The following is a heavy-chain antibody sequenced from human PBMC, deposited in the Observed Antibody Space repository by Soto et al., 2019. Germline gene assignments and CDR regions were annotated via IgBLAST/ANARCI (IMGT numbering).Heavy chain of an antibody. CDR3: ARFSDSSGYYPPPSNWFDP. Sequence: SETLSLTCTVSGGSISSGGYYWSWIRQHPGKGLEWIGYIYYSGSTYYNPSLKSRVTISVDTSKNQFSLKLSSVTAADTAVYYCARFSDSSGYYPPPSNWFDPWGQGTLLTVS. CDR1: GGSISSGGYY. D-gene: IGHD3-22*01. CDR2: IYYSGST. V-gene: IGHV4-31*03. J-gene: IGHJ5*02.